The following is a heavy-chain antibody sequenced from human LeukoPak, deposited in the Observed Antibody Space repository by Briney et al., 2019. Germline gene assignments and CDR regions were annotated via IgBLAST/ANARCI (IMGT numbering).Heavy chain of an antibody. CDR1: GFTFSTYA. CDR3: ARPYCSRTNCYADAFDI. D-gene: IGHD2-2*01. V-gene: IGHV3-33*01. J-gene: IGHJ3*02. CDR2: IWYDGSNK. Sequence: GRSLRLSCAASGFTFSTYAMHWVRQAPGKGLEWVAVIWYDGSNKYYADSVKGRFTISRDNSKNTLYLQMDSLSAEDTAVYYCARPYCSRTNCYADAFDIWGQGTMVTVSS.